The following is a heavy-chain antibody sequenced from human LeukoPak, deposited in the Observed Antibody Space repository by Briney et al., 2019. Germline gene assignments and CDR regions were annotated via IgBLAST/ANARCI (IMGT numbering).Heavy chain of an antibody. V-gene: IGHV4-61*02. CDR1: GGSISSGSYY. D-gene: IGHD2-15*01. Sequence: SETLSLTFTVSGGSISSGSYYWSWIRQPAGKGLEWIGRIYTSGSTNYDPSLKSRVTISVDTSKNQLSLKLSSVTAADTAVYYCARHLDAVVVVAATQSYYYYGMDVWGQGTTVTVSS. CDR3: ARHLDAVVVVAATQSYYYYGMDV. J-gene: IGHJ6*02. CDR2: IYTSGST.